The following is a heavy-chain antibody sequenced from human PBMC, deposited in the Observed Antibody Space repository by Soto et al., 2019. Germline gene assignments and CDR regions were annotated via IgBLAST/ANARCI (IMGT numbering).Heavy chain of an antibody. CDR2: INSSSSYT. Sequence: QVQLVESGGGLVKPGGSLRLSCAASGFTFSDYYMSWIRQAPGKGLEWVSYINSSSSYTNYADSVKGRFTISRDNAKNSLYLQMNSLRAEDTAVHYCPRMIAAAGGRRYFDLWGRGTLVTVSS. CDR1: GFTFSDYY. D-gene: IGHD6-13*01. J-gene: IGHJ2*01. V-gene: IGHV3-11*05. CDR3: PRMIAAAGGRRYFDL.